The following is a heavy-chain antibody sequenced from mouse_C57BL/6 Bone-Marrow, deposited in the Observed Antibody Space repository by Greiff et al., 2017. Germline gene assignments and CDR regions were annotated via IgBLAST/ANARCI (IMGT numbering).Heavy chain of an antibody. CDR1: GFSLTSYG. D-gene: IGHD2-5*01. Sequence: VMLVESGPGLVQPSQSLSITCTVSGFSLTSYGVHWVRQPPGKGLEWLGVIWSGGSTDYNAAFISRLSISKDNSKSQVFFKMNSLQADDTAIYYCASHSKSHYYAMDYWGQGTSVTVSS. CDR3: ASHSKSHYYAMDY. J-gene: IGHJ4*01. CDR2: IWSGGST. V-gene: IGHV2-4*01.